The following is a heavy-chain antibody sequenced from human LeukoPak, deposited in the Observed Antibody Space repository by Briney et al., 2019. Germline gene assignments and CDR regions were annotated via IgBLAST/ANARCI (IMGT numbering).Heavy chain of an antibody. Sequence: SETLSLTCAVYGGSFSGYYWNWIRQPPGKGLEWIGEITDSGSTNYNPSLKSRVTISVDRSRNQFSLKLSSVTAADTAVYFCARKGPLRDNIPFMDDWGEGTTVTVSS. J-gene: IGHJ6*03. D-gene: IGHD5/OR15-5a*01. V-gene: IGHV4-34*01. CDR3: ARKGPLRDNIPFMDD. CDR2: ITDSGST. CDR1: GGSFSGYY.